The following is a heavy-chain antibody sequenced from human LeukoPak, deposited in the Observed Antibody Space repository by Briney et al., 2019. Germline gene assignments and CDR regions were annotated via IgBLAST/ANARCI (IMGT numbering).Heavy chain of an antibody. CDR3: AITWAVVAATYGMDV. Sequence: ASVKVSCKASGYTFTSYYMHWVRQGPGQGLEWMGIINPSGGSTSYAQKFQGRVTMTRDTPTSTVYMELSSLRSEDTAVYYCAITWAVVAATYGMDVWGQGTTVTVSS. CDR1: GYTFTSYY. CDR2: INPSGGST. J-gene: IGHJ6*02. V-gene: IGHV1-46*01. D-gene: IGHD2-15*01.